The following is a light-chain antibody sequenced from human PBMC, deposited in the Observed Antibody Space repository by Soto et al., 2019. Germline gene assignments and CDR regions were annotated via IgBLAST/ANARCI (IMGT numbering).Light chain of an antibody. J-gene: IGKJ5*01. V-gene: IGKV1-9*01. CDR1: QGISSY. CDR3: QQLNSYPIT. Sequence: IQLTQSPSSLSASVGDRVTITCRASQGISSYLVWYQQKPGKAPNLLIYAAYTLQSGVPSRFSGSGSGTDFTLTINSLQPEGSATYYCQQLNSYPITFGQGTRLEIK. CDR2: AAY.